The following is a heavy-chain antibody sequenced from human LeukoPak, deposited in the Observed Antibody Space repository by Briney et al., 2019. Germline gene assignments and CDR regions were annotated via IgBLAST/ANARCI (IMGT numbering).Heavy chain of an antibody. CDR1: GGTFSSYA. Sequence: ASVKVSCKASGGTFSSYAISWVRQAPGQGLEWMGGIIPIFGTANYAQKLQGRVTMTTDTSTGTAYMELRSLRSDDTAVCYCAREPPTSSSGYYLFDYWGQGTLVTVSS. J-gene: IGHJ4*02. D-gene: IGHD3-22*01. CDR3: AREPPTSSSGYYLFDY. V-gene: IGHV1-69*05. CDR2: IIPIFGTA.